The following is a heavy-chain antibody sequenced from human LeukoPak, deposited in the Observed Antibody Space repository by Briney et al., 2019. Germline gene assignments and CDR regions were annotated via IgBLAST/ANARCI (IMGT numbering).Heavy chain of an antibody. CDR2: INPNSGGT. CDR1: GYTFTGYY. CDR3: ARWGPRYCSSTSCPGVWFDP. Sequence: GASVKVSCKASGYTFTGYYMHWVRQAPGQGLEWMGWINPNSGGTNYAQKFQGRVTMTRDTSISTAYMELSRLRSDDTAVYYCARWGPRYCSSTSCPGVWFDPWGQGTLVTVSS. J-gene: IGHJ5*02. D-gene: IGHD2-2*01. V-gene: IGHV1-2*02.